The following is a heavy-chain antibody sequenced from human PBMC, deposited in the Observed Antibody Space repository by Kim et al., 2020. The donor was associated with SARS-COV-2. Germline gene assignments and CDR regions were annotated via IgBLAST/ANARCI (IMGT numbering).Heavy chain of an antibody. Sequence: SETLSLTCTVSGGSISSGGYYWSWIRQHPGKGLEWIGYIYYSGSTYYNPSLKSRVTISVDTSKNQFSLKLSSVTAADTAVYYCARGTYDSSGYQIDYWGQGTLVTVSS. CDR3: ARGTYDSSGYQIDY. D-gene: IGHD3-22*01. CDR2: IYYSGST. CDR1: GGSISSGGYY. J-gene: IGHJ4*02. V-gene: IGHV4-31*03.